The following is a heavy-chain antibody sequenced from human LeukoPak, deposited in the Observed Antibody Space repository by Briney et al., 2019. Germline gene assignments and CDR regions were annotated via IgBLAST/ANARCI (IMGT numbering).Heavy chain of an antibody. CDR2: ISGSGSAT. J-gene: IGHJ4*02. CDR1: GFTFSNYG. D-gene: IGHD1-26*01. V-gene: IGHV3-23*01. Sequence: PGGSLRLSCAASGFTFSNYGMSWVRQAPGKGLEWVSTISGSGSATYNAGSVKGRFTTSRDNSNNTLYLQMNSLRAEDTAVYYCARVSSGSLRYWGQGTLVTVSS. CDR3: ARVSSGSLRY.